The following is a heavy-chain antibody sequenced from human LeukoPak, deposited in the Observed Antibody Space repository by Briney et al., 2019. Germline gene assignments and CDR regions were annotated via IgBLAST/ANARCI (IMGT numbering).Heavy chain of an antibody. CDR1: GGSISSSSYY. CDR3: ARSTSSTSRRRGHDAFDI. Sequence: SETLSLTCTVSGGSISSSSYYWGWIRQPPGKGLEWIGSIYYSGSTYYNPSLKSRVTISVDTSKNQFSLKLSSVTAADTAVDYCARSTSSTSRRRGHDAFDIWGQGTMVTVSS. J-gene: IGHJ3*02. V-gene: IGHV4-39*07. D-gene: IGHD2-2*01. CDR2: IYYSGST.